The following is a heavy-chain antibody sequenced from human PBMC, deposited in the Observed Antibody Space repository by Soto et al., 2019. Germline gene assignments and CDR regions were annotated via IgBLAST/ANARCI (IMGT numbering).Heavy chain of an antibody. V-gene: IGHV4-39*01. Sequence: PSETLSLTCTVSGASMTKNNHYWAWIRQPPGKGLEWIVTTFYSGNTYYNPSLKSRVTVSVDTSNNHSSLKLSSVTAADSAVYFCARHRLWNSSSGPFGMDVWGQGTTVTVSS. CDR1: GASMTKNNHY. J-gene: IGHJ6*02. D-gene: IGHD6-6*01. CDR2: TFYSGNT. CDR3: ARHRLWNSSSGPFGMDV.